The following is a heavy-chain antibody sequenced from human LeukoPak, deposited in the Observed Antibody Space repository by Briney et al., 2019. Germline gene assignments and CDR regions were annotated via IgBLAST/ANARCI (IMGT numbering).Heavy chain of an antibody. CDR2: IYHSGST. CDR1: GYSISSGYY. J-gene: IGHJ6*03. V-gene: IGHV4-38-2*02. CDR3: ASGGIVGASPRYYYYMDV. D-gene: IGHD1-26*01. Sequence: SETLSLTCTVSGYSISSGYYWGWIRQPPGKGLEWIGSIYHSGSTYYNPSLKSRVTISVDTSKHQFSLKLSSVTAADTAVYYCASGGIVGASPRYYYYMDVWGKGTTVTVSS.